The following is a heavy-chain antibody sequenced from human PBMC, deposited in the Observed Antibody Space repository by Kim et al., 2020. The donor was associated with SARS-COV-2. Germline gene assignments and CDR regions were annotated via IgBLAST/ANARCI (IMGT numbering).Heavy chain of an antibody. V-gene: IGHV1-2*06. J-gene: IGHJ4*02. D-gene: IGHD3-22*01. CDR3: ARFDYYGSSGQPDY. Sequence: ASVKVSCKASGYTFTKYYMNWVRQAPGQGLEWMGRINPNSGGTSYAQKFQGRVTMTRDTSTSTAYMELSRLRSDDTAVYYCARFDYYGSSGQPDYWGQGTLVTVSS. CDR1: GYTFTKYY. CDR2: INPNSGGT.